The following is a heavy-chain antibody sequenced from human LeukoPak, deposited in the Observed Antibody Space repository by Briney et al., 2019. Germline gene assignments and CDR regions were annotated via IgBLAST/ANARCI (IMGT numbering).Heavy chain of an antibody. CDR1: GFTFSSYA. CDR2: ISYDGSNK. CDR3: YSLVPNFDY. Sequence: GGSLRLSCAASGFTFSSYAMHWVRQAPGKGLEWVAVISYDGSNKYYADSVKGRFTISRDNSKNTLYLQMNSLRAEDTAVYYCYSLVPNFDYWGQGTLVTVSS. V-gene: IGHV3-30-3*01. D-gene: IGHD2-15*01. J-gene: IGHJ4*02.